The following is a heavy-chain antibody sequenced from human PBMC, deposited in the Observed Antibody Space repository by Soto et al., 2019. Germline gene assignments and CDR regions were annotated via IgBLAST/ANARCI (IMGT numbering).Heavy chain of an antibody. V-gene: IGHV3-33*01. CDR2: IWYDGSNK. CDR3: ARDHDSSAYHINCFDH. Sequence: GGSLRLSCAASGFTFSSYGMHWVRQAPGKGLEWVAVIWYDGSNKYYADSVKGRFTISRDNSKNTLYLQMNSLRAEDTAVYYCARDHDSSAYHINCFDHWGQGTLVTVSS. J-gene: IGHJ5*02. CDR1: GFTFSSYG. D-gene: IGHD3-22*01.